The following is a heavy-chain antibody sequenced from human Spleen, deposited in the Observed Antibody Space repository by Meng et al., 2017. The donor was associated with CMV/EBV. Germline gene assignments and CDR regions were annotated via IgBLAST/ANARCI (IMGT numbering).Heavy chain of an antibody. V-gene: IGHV3-7*01. Sequence: SCAASGFTFSNYWMTWVRQAPGKGLEWVANIKHDGSERNYVGSVKGRFTISRDNAKNSLSLQMNSLRVEDTAVYYCARGTIEAPGADYWGQGTLVTVSS. J-gene: IGHJ4*02. CDR3: ARGTIEAPGADY. CDR1: GFTFSNYW. D-gene: IGHD6-13*01. CDR2: IKHDGSER.